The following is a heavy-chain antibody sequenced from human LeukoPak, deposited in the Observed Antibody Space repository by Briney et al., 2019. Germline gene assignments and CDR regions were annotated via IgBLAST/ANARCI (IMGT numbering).Heavy chain of an antibody. CDR2: ISSSGSTI. CDR3: ARVSYYDFWSGYSLDY. CDR1: GFTFSSYE. D-gene: IGHD3-3*01. V-gene: IGHV3-48*03. J-gene: IGHJ4*02. Sequence: QPGGSLRLSCAASGFTFSSYEMNWVRQAPGKGLERVSYISSSGSTIYYADSVKGRFTISRDNAKNSLYLQMNSLRAEDTAVYYCARVSYYDFWSGYSLDYWGQGTLVTVSS.